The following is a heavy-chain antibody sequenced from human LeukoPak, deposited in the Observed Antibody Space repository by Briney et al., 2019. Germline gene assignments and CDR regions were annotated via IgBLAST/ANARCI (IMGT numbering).Heavy chain of an antibody. Sequence: GRSLRLSCAASGFTFDDYAMHWVRQAPGKGLEWGSGISWNSGSIGYADSVKGRFTISRDNAKNSLYLQMNSLRAEDTAVYYCAKGIAAAGPDAFDIWGQGTMVTVPS. CDR3: AKGIAAAGPDAFDI. V-gene: IGHV3-9*01. CDR2: ISWNSGSI. J-gene: IGHJ3*02. D-gene: IGHD6-13*01. CDR1: GFTFDDYA.